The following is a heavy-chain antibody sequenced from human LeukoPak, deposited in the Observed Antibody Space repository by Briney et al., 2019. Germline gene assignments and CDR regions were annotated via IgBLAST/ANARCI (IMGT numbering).Heavy chain of an antibody. D-gene: IGHD3-3*01. CDR1: GGSVSTGSYY. CDR2: IYYSGST. V-gene: IGHV4-61*01. CDR3: ARVASGYDVFDI. J-gene: IGHJ3*02. Sequence: RASETLSLTCTVYGGSVSTGSYYWSWIRQPPGKGLEWIGYIYYSGSTNYNPSLKSRVTISVDTSKNQFSLKLSSVTAADTAVFYCARVASGYDVFDIWGQGTMVTVSS.